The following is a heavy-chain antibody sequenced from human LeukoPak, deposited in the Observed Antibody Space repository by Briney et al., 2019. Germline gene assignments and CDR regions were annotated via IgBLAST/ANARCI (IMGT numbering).Heavy chain of an antibody. D-gene: IGHD1-7*01. V-gene: IGHV4-38-2*02. Sequence: SETLSLTCSVSGYSISSGYYWDWIRQPPGKGLEWIASIYHSGKSYYNPSLESRVTISVDTSKNEISLKLRSVTAADTAVYYCARVYNWNSSGLGAPRDWGRGTLVTVSS. J-gene: IGHJ4*02. CDR1: GYSISSGYY. CDR3: ARVYNWNSSGLGAPRD. CDR2: IYHSGKS.